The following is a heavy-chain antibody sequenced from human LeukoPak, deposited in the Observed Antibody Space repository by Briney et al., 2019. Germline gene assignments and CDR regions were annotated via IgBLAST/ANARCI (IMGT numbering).Heavy chain of an antibody. CDR2: IIPILGIA. D-gene: IGHD5-12*01. J-gene: IGHJ3*02. V-gene: IGHV1-69*02. CDR3: ARGLGPSADAFDI. CDR1: RGTFSSYT. Sequence: SVKVSCKASRGTFSSYTISWVRQAPGQGLEWMGRIIPILGIANYAQKFQGRVTITADKSTSTAYMELSSLRSEDTAVYYCARGLGPSADAFDIWGQGTMVTVSS.